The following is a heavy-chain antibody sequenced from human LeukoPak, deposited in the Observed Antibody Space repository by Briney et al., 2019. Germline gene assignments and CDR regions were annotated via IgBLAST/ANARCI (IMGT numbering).Heavy chain of an antibody. J-gene: IGHJ4*02. V-gene: IGHV3-7*01. CDR2: IKQDGSEK. CDR1: GFTFSNYW. CDR3: ARDGDYYDSSGYYYGY. D-gene: IGHD3-22*01. Sequence: SGGSLRLSCAASGFTFSNYWMSWVRQAPGKGLEWVASIKQDGSEKHYVDSVKGRFTISRDNSKNTLYLQMNSLRAEDTAVYYCARDGDYYDSSGYYYGYWGQGTLVTVSS.